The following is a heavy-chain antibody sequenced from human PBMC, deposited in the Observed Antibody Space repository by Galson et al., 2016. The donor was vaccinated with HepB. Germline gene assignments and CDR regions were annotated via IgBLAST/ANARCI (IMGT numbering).Heavy chain of an antibody. CDR3: ARGNQWLKYYYYGMDV. Sequence: ETLSLTCTISGGSISGYYWSWIRQPPGKGLEWIGDIYYTGKTYYNPSLKSRLTISIDTSKSQFSLKLSSVTAADTAVYYCARGNQWLKYYYYGMDVWGQGTTVTVSS. D-gene: IGHD6-19*01. CDR2: IYYTGKT. J-gene: IGHJ6*02. V-gene: IGHV4-59*12. CDR1: GGSISGYY.